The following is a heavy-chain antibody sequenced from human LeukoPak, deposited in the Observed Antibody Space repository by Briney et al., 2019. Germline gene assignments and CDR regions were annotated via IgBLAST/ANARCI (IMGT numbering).Heavy chain of an antibody. J-gene: IGHJ4*02. Sequence: PGGSLRLSCAASGFTVSSNYMSWVRQAPGKGLEWVSVIYSGGSTYYADSVKGRFTISRDNSKNTLYLQMNSLRAEDTAVYYCAKDLTDDISSWYLDYWGQGTLVTVSS. CDR3: AKDLTDDISSWYLDY. CDR1: GFTVSSNY. V-gene: IGHV3-53*01. CDR2: IYSGGST. D-gene: IGHD6-13*01.